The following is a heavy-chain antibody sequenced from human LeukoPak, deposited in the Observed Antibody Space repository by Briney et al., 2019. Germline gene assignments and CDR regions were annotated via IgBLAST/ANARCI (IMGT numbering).Heavy chain of an antibody. CDR1: GGSFSGYY. CDR3: ARGLYGGNSDY. V-gene: IGHV4-34*01. J-gene: IGHJ4*02. D-gene: IGHD4-23*01. CDR2: INHSGST. Sequence: SETLSLTCAVYGGSFSGYYWSWTRQPPGKGLEWIGEINHSGSTNYNPSLKSRVTISVDTSKNQFSLKLSSVTAADTAVYYCARGLYGGNSDYWGQGTLVTVSS.